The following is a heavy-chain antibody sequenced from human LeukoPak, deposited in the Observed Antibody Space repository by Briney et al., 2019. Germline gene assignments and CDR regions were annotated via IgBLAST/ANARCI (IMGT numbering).Heavy chain of an antibody. CDR2: ISGSGGST. Sequence: PGGSLRLSCAASGFTFSNYAMNWVRQAPGKGLEWVSGISGSGGSTNYAGSVKGRFTISRDNSNNTLYLQMNSLRAEDTAVYYCAKSASGWHGYYFDYWGQGTLVTVSS. D-gene: IGHD6-19*01. CDR3: AKSASGWHGYYFDY. CDR1: GFTFSNYA. J-gene: IGHJ4*02. V-gene: IGHV3-23*01.